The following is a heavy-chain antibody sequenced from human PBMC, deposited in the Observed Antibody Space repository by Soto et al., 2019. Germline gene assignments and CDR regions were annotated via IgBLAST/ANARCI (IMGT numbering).Heavy chain of an antibody. D-gene: IGHD6-19*01. CDR2: ISGSGGNT. J-gene: IGHJ4*02. Sequence: GGSLRLSCAVSGFTFSTYAMNWVRQAPGKGLEWVSAISGSGGNTYYADSVKGRFTISRDNSKNTLYLQMNSLRAEDTAVYYCAKAVSHFYFDCWGQGTLVTVSS. CDR1: GFTFSTYA. CDR3: AKAVSHFYFDC. V-gene: IGHV3-23*01.